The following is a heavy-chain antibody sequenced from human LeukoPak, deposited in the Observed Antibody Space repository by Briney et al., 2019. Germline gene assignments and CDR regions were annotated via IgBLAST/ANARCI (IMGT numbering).Heavy chain of an antibody. Sequence: SETLSLTCTVSGGSIGSYYWTWIRQPPGKGLEWIGYVYYTGTTNYNPSLKSRVTISIDTSKNQFSLKLSFVTAADTALYYCARGHGSGSLGSFDYWGQGTLVTVSS. V-gene: IGHV4-59*01. CDR2: VYYTGTT. J-gene: IGHJ4*02. CDR1: GGSIGSYY. CDR3: ARGHGSGSLGSFDY. D-gene: IGHD6-19*01.